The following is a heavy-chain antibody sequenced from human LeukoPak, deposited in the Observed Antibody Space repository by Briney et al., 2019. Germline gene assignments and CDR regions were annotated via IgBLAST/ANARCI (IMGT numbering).Heavy chain of an antibody. V-gene: IGHV1-69*13. CDR3: ASRFSGSYYSDYYYGMDV. D-gene: IGHD1-26*01. J-gene: IGHJ6*02. CDR1: GGTFSSYA. CDR2: IIPIFGTA. Sequence: ASVKVSCKASGGTFSSYAISWVRQAPGQGLEWMGGIIPIFGTANYTQKFQGRVTITADESTSTAYMELSSLRSEDTAVYYCASRFSGSYYSDYYYGMDVWGQGTTVTVSS.